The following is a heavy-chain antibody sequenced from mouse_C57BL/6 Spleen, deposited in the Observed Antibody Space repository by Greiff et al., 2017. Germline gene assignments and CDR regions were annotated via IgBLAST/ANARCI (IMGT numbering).Heavy chain of an antibody. Sequence: EVKLMESGGGLVKPGGSLKLSCAASGFTFSSYTMSWVRQTPEKRLEWVATISGGGGNTSYPASVKGRFTISRDNAKNTLYLQMSSLRSEDTALYYCARDGTTVVATRNFDYWGQGTTLTVSS. CDR1: GFTFSSYT. V-gene: IGHV5-9*01. J-gene: IGHJ2*01. D-gene: IGHD1-1*01. CDR2: ISGGGGNT. CDR3: ARDGTTVVATRNFDY.